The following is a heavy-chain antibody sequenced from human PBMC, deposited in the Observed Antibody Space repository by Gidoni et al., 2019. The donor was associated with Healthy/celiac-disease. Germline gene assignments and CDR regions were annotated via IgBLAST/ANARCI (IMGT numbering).Heavy chain of an antibody. J-gene: IGHJ5*02. D-gene: IGHD2-2*01. Sequence: QVQLQQWGAGLLKPSETLSLTCAVYGGSFSGYYWRWIRQPPGKGLEWIGEINHSGSTNYNPSLKSRVTISVDTSKNQFSLKLGSVTAADTAVYYCASSQVGYCSSTSCYDMVWFDPWGQGTLVTVSS. V-gene: IGHV4-34*01. CDR1: GGSFSGYY. CDR2: INHSGST. CDR3: ASSQVGYCSSTSCYDMVWFDP.